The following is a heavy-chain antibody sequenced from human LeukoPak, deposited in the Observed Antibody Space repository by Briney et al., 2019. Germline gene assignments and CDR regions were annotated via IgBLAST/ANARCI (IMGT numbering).Heavy chain of an antibody. Sequence: ASVKVSFKASAYTFTSYDINWVRQAPGQGMELMGLMNPNSGNTGYAQKFQGRVTINRNTSISTAYMELSSLRSEDTAVYYCARGGYHDSSGYHYNNDYWGQGTLVTVSS. CDR2: MNPNSGNT. D-gene: IGHD3-22*01. J-gene: IGHJ4*02. CDR1: AYTFTSYD. CDR3: ARGGYHDSSGYHYNNDY. V-gene: IGHV1-8*01.